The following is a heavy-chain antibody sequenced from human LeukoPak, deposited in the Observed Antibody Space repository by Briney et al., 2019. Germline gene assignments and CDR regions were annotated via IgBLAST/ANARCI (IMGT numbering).Heavy chain of an antibody. D-gene: IGHD6-13*01. J-gene: IGHJ4*02. CDR1: GFTFSSYS. V-gene: IGHV3-21*01. CDR3: ARVGSYSSSWYGFYYFDY. Sequence: PGGSLRLSCAASGFTFSSYSMNWVRQAPGKGLEWVSSISSSSSYIYYADSVKGRFTISRDNAKNSLYLQMNSLRAEDTAVYYCARVGSYSSSWYGFYYFDYWGQGTLVTVSS. CDR2: ISSSSSYI.